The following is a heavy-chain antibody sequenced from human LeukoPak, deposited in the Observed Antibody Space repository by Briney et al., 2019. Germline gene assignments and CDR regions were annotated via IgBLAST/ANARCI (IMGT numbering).Heavy chain of an antibody. J-gene: IGHJ5*02. Sequence: SETLSLTCTVSGGSISSYYWSWIRQPPGKGLEWIGYIYYSGSTNYNPSLKSRVTISVDTSKNQFSLKLSSVTAADTAVYYCARASNWFDPWGQGTLVTVSS. V-gene: IGHV4-59*01. CDR3: ARASNWFDP. CDR1: GGSISSYY. CDR2: IYYSGST.